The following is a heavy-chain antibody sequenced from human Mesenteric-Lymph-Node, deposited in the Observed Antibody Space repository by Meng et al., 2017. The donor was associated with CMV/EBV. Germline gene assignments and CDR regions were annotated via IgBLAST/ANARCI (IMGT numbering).Heavy chain of an antibody. V-gene: IGHV1-2*02. CDR3: ARGEIGALQYLHRHVDP. J-gene: IGHJ5*02. Sequence: ASVKVSCKASGYTFSAYYIHWVRQAPGHGLEWMGWIDPNSGNTDYAHKFQGTVTMTADTSISTAYMELRNLRPDDTAVYYCARGEIGALQYLHRHVDPWGRGTLVTVSS. CDR2: IDPNSGNT. D-gene: IGHD3-9*01. CDR1: GYTFSAYY.